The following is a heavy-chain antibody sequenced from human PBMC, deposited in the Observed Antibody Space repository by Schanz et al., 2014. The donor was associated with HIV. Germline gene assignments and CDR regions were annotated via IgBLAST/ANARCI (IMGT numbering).Heavy chain of an antibody. V-gene: IGHV3-23*04. J-gene: IGHJ2*01. D-gene: IGHD5-18*01. CDR3: AKEVRGYTQGYGYFDL. CDR2: ITESGGRT. Sequence: EVQLVESGGGLVQPGGSLRLSCAASGFAFSNYAMSWVRQAPGKGLEWVSSITESGGRTYYADSVNGRFTISRDNSKNTLYLQMTTLRTEDTAVYYCAKEVRGYTQGYGYFDLWGRGTLVTVSS. CDR1: GFAFSNYA.